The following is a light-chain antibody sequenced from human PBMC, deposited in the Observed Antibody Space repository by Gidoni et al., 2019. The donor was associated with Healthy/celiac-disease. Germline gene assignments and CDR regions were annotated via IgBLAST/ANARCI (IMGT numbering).Light chain of an antibody. CDR1: QSVLYSSNNKSY. CDR3: QQYYTTPPVT. V-gene: IGKV4-1*01. J-gene: IGKJ5*01. Sequence: DIVMTQSPDSLAVSLGERATINCKSSQSVLYSSNNKSYLAWYQHKPGQPPKLLIYWASTRESGVPDRFSGSGSGTDFTLTISSLQAEDVAVYYCQQYYTTPPVTFGQGTRLEIK. CDR2: WAS.